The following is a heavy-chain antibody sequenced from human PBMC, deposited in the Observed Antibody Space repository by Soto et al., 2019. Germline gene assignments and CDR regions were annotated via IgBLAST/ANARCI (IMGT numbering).Heavy chain of an antibody. CDR3: ARGLTETYYDFWSGHRGPYYYYMDV. CDR2: MNPNSGNT. Sequence: GASVKVSCKASGYTFTSYDINWVRQATGQGLEWMGWMNPNSGNTGYAQKFQGRVTMTRNTSISTAYMELSSLRSEDTAVYYCARGLTETYYDFWSGHRGPYYYYMDVWGKGTTVTVSS. V-gene: IGHV1-8*01. CDR1: GYTFTSYD. J-gene: IGHJ6*03. D-gene: IGHD3-3*01.